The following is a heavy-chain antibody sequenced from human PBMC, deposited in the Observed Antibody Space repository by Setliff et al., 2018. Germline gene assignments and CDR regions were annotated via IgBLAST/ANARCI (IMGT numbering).Heavy chain of an antibody. D-gene: IGHD3-10*02. CDR3: LGARTCSY. V-gene: IGHV3-7*01. J-gene: IGHJ4*02. CDR2: INPGGSEK. Sequence: PGGSLRLSCVATGFSFRNCWAGWVRQAPGKGPDWLASINPGGSEKYYVDSARGRFTISRDNARNSLSLQMNSLRSDDTAVYYCLGARTCSYWGQGTRVTVSS. CDR1: GFSFRNCW.